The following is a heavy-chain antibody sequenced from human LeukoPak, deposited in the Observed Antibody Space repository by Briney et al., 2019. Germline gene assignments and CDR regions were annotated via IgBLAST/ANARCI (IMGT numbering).Heavy chain of an antibody. D-gene: IGHD2-2*01. V-gene: IGHV3-30*03. CDR2: ISYDGSNK. CDR1: GFTFDDYA. J-gene: IGHJ4*02. CDR3: AREDLGYCSSTSCYYDY. Sequence: GRSLRLSCAASGFTFDDYAMHWVRQAPGKGLEWVAVISYDGSNKYYADSVKGRFTISRDHSKNTLYLQMNSLRAEDTAVYYCAREDLGYCSSTSCYYDYWGQGTLVTVSS.